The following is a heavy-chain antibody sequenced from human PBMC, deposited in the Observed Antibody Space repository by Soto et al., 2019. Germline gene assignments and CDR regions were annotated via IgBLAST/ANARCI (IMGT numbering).Heavy chain of an antibody. V-gene: IGHV4-34*12. CDR2: IIHSGST. CDR1: GGSFSCYY. J-gene: IGHJ4*02. CDR3: ARVRWEVRFEN. Sequence: QVQLQQWGAGLLKPSETLSLTCAVYGGSFSCYYWSWIRQPPGKGLEWIGEIIHSGSTNNNPSLKRRVTISVDTSKTQFSLMLISVNAADTAGYYCARVRWEVRFENGGQGTQVTVSS. D-gene: IGHD1-26*01.